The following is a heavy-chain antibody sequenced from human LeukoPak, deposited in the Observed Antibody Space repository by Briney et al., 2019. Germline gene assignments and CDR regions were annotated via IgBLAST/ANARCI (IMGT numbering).Heavy chain of an antibody. J-gene: IGHJ6*03. CDR1: GFTFSSYE. CDR2: ISSSGSTI. V-gene: IGHV3-48*03. D-gene: IGHD2-2*01. CDR3: ARDRSSTSHYYYMDV. Sequence: PGGSLRLSCAASGFTFSSYEMNWVRQAPGKGLECVSYISSSGSTIYYADSVKGRFTISRDNAKNSLYLQMNSLRAEDTAVYYCARDRSSTSHYYYMDVWGKGTTVTISS.